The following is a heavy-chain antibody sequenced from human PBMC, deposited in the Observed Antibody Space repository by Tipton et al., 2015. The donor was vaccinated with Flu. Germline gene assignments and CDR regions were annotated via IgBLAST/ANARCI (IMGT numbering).Heavy chain of an antibody. J-gene: IGHJ3*02. CDR2: ISSSNTYI. Sequence: CAASGFTFSYYTMNWVRQAPGKGLEWVSSISSSNTYIYYADSVKGRFTISRDNAKDSLYLQMNTLRAEDKAIYFCARELSDYYDSSEGDAFDIWGQGTMVTVSS. CDR1: GFTFSYYT. V-gene: IGHV3-21*01. D-gene: IGHD3-22*01. CDR3: ARELSDYYDSSEGDAFDI.